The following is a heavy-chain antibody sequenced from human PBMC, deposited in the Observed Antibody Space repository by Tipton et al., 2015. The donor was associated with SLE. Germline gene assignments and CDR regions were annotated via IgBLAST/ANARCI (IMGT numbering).Heavy chain of an antibody. CDR2: INHSGST. V-gene: IGHV4-4*02. D-gene: IGHD2-15*01. CDR3: ARGHDSSGAEYFQH. J-gene: IGHJ1*01. CDR1: GGSISSSNW. Sequence: TLSLTCTVSGGSISSSNWWSWVRQPPGKGLEWIGEINHSGSTNYNPSLKSRVTISVDTSKNQFSLKLSSVTAADTAVYYCARGHDSSGAEYFQHWGQGTLVTVSS.